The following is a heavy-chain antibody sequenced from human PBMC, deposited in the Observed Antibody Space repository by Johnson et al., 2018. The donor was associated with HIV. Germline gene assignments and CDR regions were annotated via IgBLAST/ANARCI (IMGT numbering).Heavy chain of an antibody. CDR2: ISYDGSNK. CDR1: GFTFSSYP. Sequence: QVQLVESGGGVVQPGRSLRLSCEASGFTFSSYPMHWVRQAPGKGLEWVAVISYDGSNKYYADSVKGRFTISRDNSKNTLYLQMNSLRAEDTAVYYCAKDSDAFDIWGQGTMVTISS. CDR3: AKDSDAFDI. V-gene: IGHV3-30-3*01. J-gene: IGHJ3*02.